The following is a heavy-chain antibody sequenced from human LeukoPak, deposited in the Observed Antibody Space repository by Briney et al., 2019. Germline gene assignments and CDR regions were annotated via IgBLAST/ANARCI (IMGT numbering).Heavy chain of an antibody. V-gene: IGHV1-18*01. CDR1: GYTFTNFG. CDR2: ISGYNGDT. D-gene: IGHD1-26*01. Sequence: GASVKVSCKASGYTFTNFGIRWVRQAPGQGLEWMGWISGYNGDTKYAQKFQGRVTMTTDTSTSTAYMELRSLRSDDTAVYYCAREAPIVGATYFDYWGQGTLVTVSS. J-gene: IGHJ4*02. CDR3: AREAPIVGATYFDY.